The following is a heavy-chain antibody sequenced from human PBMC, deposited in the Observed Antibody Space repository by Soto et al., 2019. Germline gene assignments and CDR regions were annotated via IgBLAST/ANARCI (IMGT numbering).Heavy chain of an antibody. V-gene: IGHV2-70*01. Sequence: SGPTVVNPTQTLTLTCPFLGFLLSTLGTCWNWIRQPPGEAREWLALINCDNNKYYSTSLKTRLTISRDTSKTQVVLTMTNVDPVDTATYYCARIPHYSDSYYMDYWGQGTLVTVSS. CDR1: GFLLSTLGTC. D-gene: IGHD2-21*01. CDR2: INCDNNK. J-gene: IGHJ4*02. CDR3: ARIPHYSDSYYMDY.